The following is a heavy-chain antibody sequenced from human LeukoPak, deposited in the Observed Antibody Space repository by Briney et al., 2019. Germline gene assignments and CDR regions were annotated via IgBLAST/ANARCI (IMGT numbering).Heavy chain of an antibody. CDR1: GFTFSSYA. CDR2: ISGSGGST. Sequence: PGGSLRLSCAASGFTFSSYAMSWVRQALGKGLEWVSAISGSGGSTYYADSVKGRFTISRDNSKNTLYLQMNSLRAEDTAVYYCAKGDYVWGSFGLDYWGQGTLVTVSS. CDR3: AKGDYVWGSFGLDY. V-gene: IGHV3-23*01. D-gene: IGHD3-16*01. J-gene: IGHJ4*02.